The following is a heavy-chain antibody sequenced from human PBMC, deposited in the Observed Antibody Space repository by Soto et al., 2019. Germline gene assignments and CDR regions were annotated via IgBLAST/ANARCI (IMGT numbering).Heavy chain of an antibody. V-gene: IGHV4-31*03. J-gene: IGHJ6*02. CDR2: IYYSGST. CDR3: ARDRRIEQLAHYYYYGMDV. D-gene: IGHD6-6*01. CDR1: GGSISSGGYY. Sequence: SETLSLTCTVSGGSISSGGYYWSWISQHPGKGLEWIGYIYYSGSTYYNPSLKSRVTISVDTSKNQFSLKLSSVTAADTAVYYCARDRRIEQLAHYYYYGMDVWGQGTTVTVSS.